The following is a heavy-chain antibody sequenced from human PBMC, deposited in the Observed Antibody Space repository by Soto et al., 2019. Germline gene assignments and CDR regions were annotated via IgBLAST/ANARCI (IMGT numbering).Heavy chain of an antibody. CDR3: ARDSTGYSSSWLYYYYYFMDV. Sequence: QVQLVQSGAEAKKPGASVKVSCKASGYTFTSYAMHWVRQAPGQRLEWMGWINAGNGNTKYSQMFQGRVTITRDTSASTAYMELSSLRSEDTAVYYCARDSTGYSSSWLYYYYYFMDVWGKGTTVTVSS. J-gene: IGHJ6*03. CDR1: GYTFTSYA. V-gene: IGHV1-3*01. D-gene: IGHD6-13*01. CDR2: INAGNGNT.